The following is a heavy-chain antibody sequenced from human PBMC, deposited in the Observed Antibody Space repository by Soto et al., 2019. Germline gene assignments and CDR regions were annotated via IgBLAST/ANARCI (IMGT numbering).Heavy chain of an antibody. J-gene: IGHJ4*02. D-gene: IGHD5-12*01. V-gene: IGHV4-4*02. CDR2: IYYNGNT. CDR1: GGTISSSNW. CDR3: ARTYSGYHRSSDY. Sequence: SETLSLTCVGSGGTISSSNWWSCVRPSPGKGLEWIGEIYYNGNTMYNEFLKSRVTISIDPSKNHFSLKLSSVTAAETAVYYCARTYSGYHRSSDYWGQGTLVTVSS.